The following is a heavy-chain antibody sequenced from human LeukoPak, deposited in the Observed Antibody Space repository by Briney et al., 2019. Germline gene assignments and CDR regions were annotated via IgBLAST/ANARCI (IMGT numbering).Heavy chain of an antibody. J-gene: IGHJ3*02. V-gene: IGHV3-7*03. CDR1: GFTFSRYW. Sequence: GGSLRLSCAASGFTFSRYWMTWVRQTPGQGLERVANINVDGTAEYYVDSVKGRFTISRDNAKNSLYLQMNSLRAEDTAVYYCARDPYRFAFDIWGQGTVVLVSS. CDR2: INVDGTAE. CDR3: ARDPYRFAFDI. D-gene: IGHD1-26*01.